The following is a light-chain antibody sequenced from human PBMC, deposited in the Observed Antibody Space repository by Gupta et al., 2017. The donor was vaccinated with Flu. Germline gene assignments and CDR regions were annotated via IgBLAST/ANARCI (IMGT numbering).Light chain of an antibody. J-gene: IGKJ2*01. Sequence: PSSLSASVGDRVTITCQASKGIRNYLNWYQQRPGKAPKLLIYDVFNLEIGVPSRFSGSGSGTDFTFTISSLQPEDIATYYCRQYDSDPFTFGQGTKLEIK. V-gene: IGKV1-33*01. CDR1: KGIRNY. CDR2: DVF. CDR3: RQYDSDPFT.